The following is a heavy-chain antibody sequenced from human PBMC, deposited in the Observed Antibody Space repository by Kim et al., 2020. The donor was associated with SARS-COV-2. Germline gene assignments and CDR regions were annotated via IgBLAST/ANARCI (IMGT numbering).Heavy chain of an antibody. CDR3: ARQETEDRIYRSVDP. V-gene: IGHV4-31*03. CDR2: IYYSGST. Sequence: SETLSLTCTVSGGSISSGGYYWSWIRQHPGKGLEWIGYIYYSGSTYYNPSLKSRVTISVDTSKNQFSLKLSSVTAADTAVYYCARQETEDRIYRSVDPWGQGTLVTVSS. CDR1: GGSISSGGYY. J-gene: IGHJ5*02. D-gene: IGHD5-18*01.